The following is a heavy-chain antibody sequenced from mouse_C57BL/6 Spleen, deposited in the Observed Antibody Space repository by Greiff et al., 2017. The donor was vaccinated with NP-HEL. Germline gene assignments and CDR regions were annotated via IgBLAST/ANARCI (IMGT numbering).Heavy chain of an antibody. J-gene: IGHJ2*01. CDR2: IDPNSGGT. CDR3: ARDTTVVAEEYYFDY. D-gene: IGHD1-1*01. CDR1: GYNFTSYW. Sequence: QVQLQQPGAELVKPGASVKLSCKASGYNFTSYWMHWVKQRPGRGLEWIGRIDPNSGGTKYNEKFKSKATLTVDKPSSTAYMQLSSLTSEDSAVYYGARDTTVVAEEYYFDYWGQGTTLTVSS. V-gene: IGHV1-72*01.